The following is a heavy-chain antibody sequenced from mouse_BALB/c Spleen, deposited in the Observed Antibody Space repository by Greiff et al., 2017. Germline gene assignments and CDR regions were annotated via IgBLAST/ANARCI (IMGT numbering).Heavy chain of an antibody. V-gene: IGHV3-2*02. CDR2: ISYSGST. CDR3: ARRSYDRGVWYFDV. CDR1: GYSITSDYA. D-gene: IGHD2-12*01. Sequence: EVQLQESGPGLVKPSQSLSLTCTVTGYSITSDYAWNWIRQFPGNKLEWMGYISYSGSTSYNPSLKSRISITRDTSKNQFFLQLNSVTTEDTATYYCARRSYDRGVWYFDVWGAGTTVTVSS. J-gene: IGHJ1*01.